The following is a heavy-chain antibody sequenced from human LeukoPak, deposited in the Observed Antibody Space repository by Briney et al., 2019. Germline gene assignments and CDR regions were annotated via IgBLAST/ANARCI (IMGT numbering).Heavy chain of an antibody. CDR3: AKDAAGRESHRFDY. J-gene: IGHJ4*02. CDR2: ISYDGSNK. D-gene: IGHD3-10*01. V-gene: IGHV3-30*18. Sequence: PGGSLRLSCAASGFTFSRYAMNWVRQAPGKGLEWVAVISYDGSNKYYADSVKGRFTISRDNSKNTLYLQMNSLRAEDTAVYYCAKDAAGRESHRFDYWGQGTLVTVSS. CDR1: GFTFSRYA.